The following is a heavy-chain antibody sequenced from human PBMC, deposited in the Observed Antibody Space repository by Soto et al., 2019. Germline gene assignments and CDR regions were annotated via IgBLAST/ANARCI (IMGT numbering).Heavy chain of an antibody. J-gene: IGHJ4*02. CDR2: ISYDGSNK. CDR3: ARDRPRRCRGAGGCRTTIIAYLEY. CDR1: GFTFSSYA. V-gene: IGHV3-30-3*01. D-gene: IGHD5-12*01. Sequence: GGSLRLSCAASGFTFSSYAMHWVRQAPGTGLEWVAVISYDGSNKYYADSVKGRFTISRDNSKNTLYLQMNSLRAEDMAVSYCARDRPRRCRGAGGCRTTIIAYLEYWGQGALHAVSS.